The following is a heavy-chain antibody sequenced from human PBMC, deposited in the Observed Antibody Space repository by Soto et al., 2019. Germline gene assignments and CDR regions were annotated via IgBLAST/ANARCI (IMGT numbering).Heavy chain of an antibody. Sequence: QVHLVQSGAEVKKPGASVKVSCKASGYTFTSYGITWERQAPGQGLEWMGWISAHNGNTDYAQKLQGRVIVTRDTSTSTAYMELRSLRSDDTAVYYCARGRYGDYWGQGALVTGSS. D-gene: IGHD1-1*01. CDR1: GYTFTSYG. J-gene: IGHJ4*02. V-gene: IGHV1-18*01. CDR2: ISAHNGNT. CDR3: ARGRYGDY.